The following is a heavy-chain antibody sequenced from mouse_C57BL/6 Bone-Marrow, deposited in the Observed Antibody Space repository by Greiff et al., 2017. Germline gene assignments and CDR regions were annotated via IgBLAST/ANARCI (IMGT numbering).Heavy chain of an antibody. CDR2: IDPESGGT. CDR1: GYTFTDYE. CDR3: TRYSNYEGWFAY. V-gene: IGHV1-15*01. J-gene: IGHJ3*01. D-gene: IGHD2-5*01. Sequence: VQLQQSGAELVRPGASVTLSCKASGYTFTDYEMHWVKQTPVRGLEWIGGIDPESGGTAYNQKFKGKAILTADKPSSTAYMELRSLTSEDSAVDYCTRYSNYEGWFAYWGQGTLVTVSA.